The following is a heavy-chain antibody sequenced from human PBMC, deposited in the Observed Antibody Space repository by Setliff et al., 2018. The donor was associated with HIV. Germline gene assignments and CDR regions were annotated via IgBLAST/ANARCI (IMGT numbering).Heavy chain of an antibody. D-gene: IGHD4-4*01. Sequence: PSETLSLTCTVSGGSISSSRFYWAWIRQSPGKGLEWIGSVFSTGSLYYNPSLRGRITISIDASENHFTLRLTSVTAEDTALYFCARSFGNSWSGDRPHNYFDPWGQGTLVTVSS. V-gene: IGHV4-39*02. CDR2: VFSTGSL. CDR1: GGSISSSRFY. J-gene: IGHJ5*02. CDR3: ARSFGNSWSGDRPHNYFDP.